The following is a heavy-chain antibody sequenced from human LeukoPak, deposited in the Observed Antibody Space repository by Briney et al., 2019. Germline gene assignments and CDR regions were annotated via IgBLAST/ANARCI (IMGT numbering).Heavy chain of an antibody. CDR2: ISGSGGST. J-gene: IGHJ4*02. CDR1: GFTFSSYA. D-gene: IGHD1-26*01. Sequence: GGPLRLFCAASGFTFSSYAMSWVRQSPGKGLEWVSAISGSGGSTYYADSVKGRFTISRDNTKNTLYLQMNSLRAEDTAVYYCANKARRVGATPFDYWGQGTLVTVSS. CDR3: ANKARRVGATPFDY. V-gene: IGHV3-23*01.